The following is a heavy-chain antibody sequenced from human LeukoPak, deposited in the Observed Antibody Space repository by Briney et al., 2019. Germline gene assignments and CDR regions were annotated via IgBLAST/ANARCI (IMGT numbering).Heavy chain of an antibody. CDR1: GYTFTGHY. V-gene: IGHV1-2*02. CDR3: AREHYYGSGLDP. Sequence: GASVKVSCKASGYTFTGHYMHWVRQAPGQGLEWMGWINPNSGGTNYAQKFQGRVTMTRDTSISTAYMELSSLRSDDTAVYYCAREHYYGSGLDPWGQGTLVTVSS. J-gene: IGHJ5*02. CDR2: INPNSGGT. D-gene: IGHD3-10*01.